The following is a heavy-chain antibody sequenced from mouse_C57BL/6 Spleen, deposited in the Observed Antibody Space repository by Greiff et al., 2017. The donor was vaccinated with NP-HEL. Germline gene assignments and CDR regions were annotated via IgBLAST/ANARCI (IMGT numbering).Heavy chain of an antibody. Sequence: QVQLKQSGPGLVAPSQSLSITCTVSGFSLTSYAISWVRQPPGKGLEWLGVIWTGGGTNYNSALKSRLSISKDNSKSQVFLKMNSLQTDDTARYYCARSLIDYEYEGAMDYWGQGTSVTVSS. V-gene: IGHV2-9-1*01. CDR2: IWTGGGT. CDR3: ARSLIDYEYEGAMDY. J-gene: IGHJ4*01. CDR1: GFSLTSYA. D-gene: IGHD2-4*01.